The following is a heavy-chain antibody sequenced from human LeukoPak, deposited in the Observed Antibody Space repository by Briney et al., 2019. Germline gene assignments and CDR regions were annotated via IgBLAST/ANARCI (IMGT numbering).Heavy chain of an antibody. CDR2: ISSSSSTI. CDR1: GFTFSSYS. J-gene: IGHJ5*02. D-gene: IGHD3-10*01. V-gene: IGHV3-48*04. CDR3: ARDTGSLGFDP. Sequence: GGSLRLSCAASGFTFSSYSMNWVRQAPGKGLEWVSYISSSSSTIYYADSVKGRFTISRDNAKKSLYLQMNSLRAEDTAVYYCARDTGSLGFDPWGQGTLVTVSS.